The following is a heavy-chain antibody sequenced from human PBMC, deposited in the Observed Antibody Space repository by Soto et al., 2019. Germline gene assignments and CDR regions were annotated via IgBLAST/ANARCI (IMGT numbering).Heavy chain of an antibody. CDR1: GGSISSGDYY. CDR2: IYYSGST. Sequence: PSETLSLTCTVSGGSISSGDYYWSWIRQPPGKGLEWIGYIYYSGSTYYNPSLKSRVTISVDTSKNQFSLKLSSVTAADTAVYYCARRNGLGWFHYFDYWGQGTLVTVSS. J-gene: IGHJ4*02. CDR3: ARRNGLGWFHYFDY. D-gene: IGHD6-19*01. V-gene: IGHV4-30-4*01.